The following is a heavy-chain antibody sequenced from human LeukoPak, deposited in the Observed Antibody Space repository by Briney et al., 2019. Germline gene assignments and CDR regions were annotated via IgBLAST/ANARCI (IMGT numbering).Heavy chain of an antibody. J-gene: IGHJ6*03. CDR3: ARDPGGYGDYVGYMDV. CDR1: GFTFSSYS. CDR2: ISSSSSYI. D-gene: IGHD4-17*01. Sequence: GGSLRLSCAASGFTFSSYSMNWVRQAPGKGLEWVSSISSSSSYIYYADSVKGRFTISRDNAKNSLYLQMNSLRAEDTAVYYCARDPGGYGDYVGYMDVWGKGTTVTVS. V-gene: IGHV3-21*01.